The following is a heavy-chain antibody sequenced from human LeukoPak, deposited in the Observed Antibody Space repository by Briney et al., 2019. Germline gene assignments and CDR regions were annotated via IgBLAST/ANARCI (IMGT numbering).Heavy chain of an antibody. J-gene: IGHJ4*02. CDR3: ARSGPTYGSGSYVHGY. CDR2: ISSSSSYI. Sequence: PGGSLRLSCAASGFTFSSYSMNWVRQAPGKGLEWVSSISSSSSYIYYADSVKGRFTISRDNAKNSLYLQMNSLRAEDTAVYYCARSGPTYGSGSYVHGYWGQGTLVTVSS. V-gene: IGHV3-21*01. D-gene: IGHD3-10*01. CDR1: GFTFSSYS.